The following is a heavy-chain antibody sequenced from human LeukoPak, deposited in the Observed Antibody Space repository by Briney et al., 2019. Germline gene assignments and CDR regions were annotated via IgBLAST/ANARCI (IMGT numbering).Heavy chain of an antibody. J-gene: IGHJ4*02. CDR2: ISGGGGST. CDR3: AKSSYYDSSGYYREYYFDY. V-gene: IGHV3-23*01. Sequence: GGSLRLSCAASGFTFSSYAMSWVRQAPGKGLEWVSAISGGGGSTHYADSVKGRFTVSRDNSKNTLYLQMSSLRAGDTAVYYCAKSSYYDSSGYYREYYFDYWGQGTLVTVSS. D-gene: IGHD3-22*01. CDR1: GFTFSSYA.